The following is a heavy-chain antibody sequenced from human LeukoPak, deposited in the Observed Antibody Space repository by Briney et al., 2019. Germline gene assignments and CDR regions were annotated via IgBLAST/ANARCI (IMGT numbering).Heavy chain of an antibody. Sequence: GGSLRLSCAASGFTFDDYAMHWVRQAPGKGLEWVSGISWNSGSIGYADSVKGRFTISRDNAKNSLYLQMNSLRAEDTALYYCAKAAVREAPLDLSYFDYWGQGTLVTVSS. J-gene: IGHJ4*02. D-gene: IGHD4-23*01. CDR3: AKAAVREAPLDLSYFDY. CDR1: GFTFDDYA. V-gene: IGHV3-9*01. CDR2: ISWNSGSI.